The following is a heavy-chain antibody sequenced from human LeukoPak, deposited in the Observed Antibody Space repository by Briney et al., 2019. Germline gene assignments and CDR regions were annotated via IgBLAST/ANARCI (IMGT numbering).Heavy chain of an antibody. CDR2: IIPLYGTS. D-gene: IGHD2-15*01. CDR1: GGTFSNYE. J-gene: IGHJ6*03. V-gene: IGHV1-69*06. CDR3: ARNVKGYLRSGANYYYYMDV. Sequence: GASVKVSCKASGGTFSNYEINWPRQAPGQGLEWLGGIIPLYGTSNYAQRFQDRVTMTADKSTSTAYMELSSLRSEDTAVYYCARNVKGYLRSGANYYYYMDVWGKGTTVTVSS.